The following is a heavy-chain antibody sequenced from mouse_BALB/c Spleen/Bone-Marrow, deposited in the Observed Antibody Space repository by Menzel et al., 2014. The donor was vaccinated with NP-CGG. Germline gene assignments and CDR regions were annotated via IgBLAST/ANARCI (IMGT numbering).Heavy chain of an antibody. Sequence: VQLQESGAELVRPGSSVKISCKASGYAFSSYWMNWVKQRPGQGLEWIGRIYPGDGDTKYNGKFKGKATLTADKSSSTAYMQLSSLTSEDSAVYFCARQYGNYFDYWGQGTTLTVSS. D-gene: IGHD2-10*02. V-gene: IGHV1-80*01. CDR3: ARQYGNYFDY. CDR2: IYPGDGDT. CDR1: GYAFSSYW. J-gene: IGHJ2*01.